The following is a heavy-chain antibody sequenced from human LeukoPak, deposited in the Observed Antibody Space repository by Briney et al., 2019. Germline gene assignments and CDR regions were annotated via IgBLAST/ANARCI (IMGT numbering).Heavy chain of an antibody. CDR2: IYTSGST. J-gene: IGHJ6*02. CDR3: ARSLDYLYGMDV. CDR1: GGSISRGSYY. V-gene: IGHV4-61*02. D-gene: IGHD3/OR15-3a*01. Sequence: SQTLSLTCTVSGGSISRGSYYWSWIRQPAGKGLEWIGRIYTSGSTNYNPSLKSRVTISVDTSKNQFSLKLSSVTAADTAVYYCARSLDYLYGMDVWGQGTTVTVSS.